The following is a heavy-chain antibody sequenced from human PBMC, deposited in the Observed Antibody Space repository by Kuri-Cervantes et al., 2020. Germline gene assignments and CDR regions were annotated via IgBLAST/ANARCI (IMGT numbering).Heavy chain of an antibody. V-gene: IGHV1-8*01. J-gene: IGHJ6*02. CDR1: GYTFTSYD. CDR2: MNPNSGNT. Sequence: ASVKVSCKASGYTFTSYDINWVRQATGQGLEWMGWMNPNSGNTGYAQKFQGRVTMTGNTSISTAYMDLSSLRSEDTAVYYCVRSGRAEAGGGNYFYYGMDVWGQGTTVTDSS. CDR3: VRSGRAEAGGGNYFYYGMDV. D-gene: IGHD6-19*01.